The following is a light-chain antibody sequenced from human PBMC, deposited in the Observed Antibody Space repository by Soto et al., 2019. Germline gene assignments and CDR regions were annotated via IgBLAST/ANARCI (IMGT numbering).Light chain of an antibody. V-gene: IGLV2-8*01. CDR1: GSDVGNYVF. Sequence: QSALTQPASVSGSPGQSITISCTGTGSDVGNYVFVSWYQQYPGKAPKLIIFDVNKRPSGVPDRFSGSKSGNTASLTVSGLQAEDEADYYCSAYAGSIYVFGSGTQLTVL. CDR3: SAYAGSIYV. J-gene: IGLJ7*01. CDR2: DVN.